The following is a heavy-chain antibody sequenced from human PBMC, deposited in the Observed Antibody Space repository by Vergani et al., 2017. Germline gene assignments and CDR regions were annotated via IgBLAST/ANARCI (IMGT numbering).Heavy chain of an antibody. J-gene: IGHJ1*01. Sequence: QVPLVQSGAEVKKPGASVKVSCKASGYTFTRYYMHWVRQAPGQGLEWMGWINPNSGGTNYAQKFQGRVTMTRDTSIRTAYMELSRLRSADTAVYYCARDRAAAGNGPRMVQHWGQGTLVTVSA. D-gene: IGHD6-13*01. V-gene: IGHV1-2*02. CDR3: ARDRAAAGNGPRMVQH. CDR2: INPNSGGT. CDR1: GYTFTRYY.